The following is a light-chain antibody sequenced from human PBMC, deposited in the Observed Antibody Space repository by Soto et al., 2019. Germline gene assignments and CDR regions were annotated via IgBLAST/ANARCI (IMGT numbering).Light chain of an antibody. V-gene: IGKV2-28*01. CDR2: LGS. CDR3: MQARQTPNT. CDR1: QSLLQSNGXXX. Sequence: DIVMTXXPPSLPVTPGEPAXISXXXSQSLLQSNGXXXLXXYLQKPGQSPQILIHLGSNRASGVPDRFSGSGSGTDFTLNISRVEAEDVGVYFCMQARQTPNTFGQGTRLEIK. J-gene: IGKJ5*01.